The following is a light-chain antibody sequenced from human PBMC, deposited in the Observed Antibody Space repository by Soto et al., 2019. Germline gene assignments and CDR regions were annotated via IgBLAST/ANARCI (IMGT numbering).Light chain of an antibody. Sequence: QPVLTQPPSTSGTPGQRVTISCSGGSSNIGYNYVYWYQQLPGTAPKLLISRNNLRPSGVPDRFSGSKSGTSASLAISGLRSGDEADYYCASWDDSLNVLVFGGGTKLTVL. CDR1: SSNIGYNY. CDR2: RNN. J-gene: IGLJ2*01. CDR3: ASWDDSLNVLV. V-gene: IGLV1-47*01.